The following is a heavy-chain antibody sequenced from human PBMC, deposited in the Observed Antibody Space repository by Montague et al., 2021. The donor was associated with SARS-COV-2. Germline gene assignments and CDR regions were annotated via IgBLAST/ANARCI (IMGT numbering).Heavy chain of an antibody. CDR2: VYPSGNT. Sequence: TLSLTCTVSGASVSTGHYYWSWIRQPAGKGLEWIGRVYPSGNTNYNPSLKSRVSISVDTSKNQISLKLSSVTAADTAVYYCARPRQLLRSYFDYWGQGTLVTVSS. J-gene: IGHJ4*02. D-gene: IGHD5-24*01. CDR3: ARPRQLLRSYFDY. V-gene: IGHV4-61*02. CDR1: GASVSTGHYY.